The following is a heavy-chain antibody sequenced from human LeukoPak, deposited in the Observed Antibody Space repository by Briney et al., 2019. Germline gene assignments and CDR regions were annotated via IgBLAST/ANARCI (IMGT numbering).Heavy chain of an antibody. CDR2: IRYDGSNK. D-gene: IGHD3-3*01. Sequence: GGSLRLSCAASGFTFSSYGMHWVRQAPGKGLEWVAFIRYDGSNKYYADSVKGRFTISRDNSKNTLYLQMNSLRAEDTAVYYCFGVVIPRLDAFDIWGQGTMVTVSS. CDR1: GFTFSSYG. CDR3: FGVVIPRLDAFDI. V-gene: IGHV3-30*02. J-gene: IGHJ3*02.